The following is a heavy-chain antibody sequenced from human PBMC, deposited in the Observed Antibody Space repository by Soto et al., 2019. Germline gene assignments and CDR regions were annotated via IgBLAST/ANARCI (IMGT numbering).Heavy chain of an antibody. J-gene: IGHJ5*02. CDR3: AKDVVTIFGLNGFDT. D-gene: IGHD3-3*01. V-gene: IGHV3-30*18. CDR1: GFTFSSYG. Sequence: GRSLRLSCAASGFTFSSYGMHWVRQAPGKGLEWVAVISYDGSNKYYADSVKGRFTISRDNSKNTLYLQMNSLSAEDTAVYYCAKDVVTIFGLNGFDTLGQGALDTVSS. CDR2: ISYDGSNK.